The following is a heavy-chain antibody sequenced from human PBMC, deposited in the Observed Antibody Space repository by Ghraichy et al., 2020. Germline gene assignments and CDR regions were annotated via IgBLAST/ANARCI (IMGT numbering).Heavy chain of an antibody. Sequence: GGSLRLSCAASGFTFSSYGMHWVRQAPGKGLEWVAVIWYDGSNKYYADSVKGRFTISRDNAKNTLYLQMNSLRAEDTAVYYCARALKYYDGSGYFPPSYIDYWGQGTLVTVSS. D-gene: IGHD3-22*01. CDR2: IWYDGSNK. CDR3: ARALKYYDGSGYFPPSYIDY. J-gene: IGHJ4*02. V-gene: IGHV3-33*01. CDR1: GFTFSSYG.